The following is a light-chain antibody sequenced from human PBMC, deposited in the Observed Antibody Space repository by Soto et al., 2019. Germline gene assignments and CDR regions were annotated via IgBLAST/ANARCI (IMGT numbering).Light chain of an antibody. CDR1: SSDVGNYNY. CDR3: NSYTSSSTYV. J-gene: IGLJ1*01. Sequence: QSALTQPASVSGSPGQSITTSCTGTSSDVGNYNYVSWYQQHPGKAPKLMIYDVSNRPSGVSNRFSGSKSGNTASLTISGLQAEDEADYYCNSYTSSSTYVFGPGTKVTVL. CDR2: DVS. V-gene: IGLV2-14*01.